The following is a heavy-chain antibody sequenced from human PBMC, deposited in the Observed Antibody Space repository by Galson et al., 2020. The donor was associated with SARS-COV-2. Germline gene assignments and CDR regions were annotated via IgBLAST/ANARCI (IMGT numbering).Heavy chain of an antibody. CDR2: ISWNSGSI. V-gene: IGHV3-9*01. CDR3: AKWGKSKQQLGQYSRKVWFDP. J-gene: IGHJ5*02. D-gene: IGHD6-13*01. Sequence: SLKISCAASGFTFDDYAMHWVRQAPGKGLEWVSGISWNSGSIGYADSVKGRFTISRDNAKNSLYLQMNSLRAEDTALYYCAKWGKSKQQLGQYSRKVWFDPWGQLTLVTVSS. CDR1: GFTFDDYA.